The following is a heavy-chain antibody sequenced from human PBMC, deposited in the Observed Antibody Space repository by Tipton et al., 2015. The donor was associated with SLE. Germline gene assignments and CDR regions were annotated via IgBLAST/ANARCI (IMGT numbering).Heavy chain of an antibody. CDR3: ARRYGTSFDY. Sequence: TLSLTCAVYGESSSGYFWSWIRQPPGKGLEWIGHIYYTGTTYYNPSLKSRLTLSLDTSKNQFSLKMISVTAADTAVYYCARRYGTSFDYWDQGTLVTVSS. V-gene: IGHV4-59*08. CDR2: IYYTGTT. CDR1: GESSSGYF. D-gene: IGHD2-8*01. J-gene: IGHJ4*02.